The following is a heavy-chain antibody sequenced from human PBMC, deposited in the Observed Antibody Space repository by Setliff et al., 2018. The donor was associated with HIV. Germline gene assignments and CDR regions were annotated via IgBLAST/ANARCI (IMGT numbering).Heavy chain of an antibody. CDR3: ARQALGYCSGGSCYPDAFDI. D-gene: IGHD2-15*01. CDR1: GGSISSYY. Sequence: PSETLSLTCTVSGGSISSYYWSWIRQPPGKGLEWIGYIYTSGSTNYNPSLKSRVTISVDTSKNQFSLKLSSVTAADTAVYYCARQALGYCSGGSCYPDAFDIWGQGTMVTVSS. CDR2: IYTSGST. J-gene: IGHJ3*02. V-gene: IGHV4-4*09.